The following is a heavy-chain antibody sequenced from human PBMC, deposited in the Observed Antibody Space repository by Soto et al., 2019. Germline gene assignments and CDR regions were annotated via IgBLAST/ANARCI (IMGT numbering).Heavy chain of an antibody. V-gene: IGHV3-21*06. CDR1: GFTFSSNS. D-gene: IGHD2-15*01. J-gene: IGHJ4*02. Sequence: EVQLVESGGGLVKPGGSLRLSCVASGFTFSSNSMNWVRQAPGKGLEWVSSISFSSSYIYYADSVKGRFSISRDNAKNSLFLQMNSLRAEDTALYYCARTPQGYSDSTVYEDYWGQGTLVTVSS. CDR3: ARTPQGYSDSTVYEDY. CDR2: ISFSSSYI.